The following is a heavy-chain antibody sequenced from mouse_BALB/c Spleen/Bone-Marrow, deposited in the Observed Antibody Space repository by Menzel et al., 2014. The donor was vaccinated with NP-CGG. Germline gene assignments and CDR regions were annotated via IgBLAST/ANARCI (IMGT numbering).Heavy chain of an antibody. J-gene: IGHJ3*01. CDR3: ARLSYYGRFAY. Sequence: DVMLVESGGGLVQPGRSLKLSCAASEFDFSRFLMSWVRQAPGKGLEWIGEINPDSSTLNYTPSLKDKFIISRDNAKNTLYLQMSKVRSEDTALYYCARLSYYGRFAYWGQGTLVTVSA. V-gene: IGHV4-1*02. CDR1: EFDFSRFL. D-gene: IGHD1-1*01. CDR2: INPDSSTL.